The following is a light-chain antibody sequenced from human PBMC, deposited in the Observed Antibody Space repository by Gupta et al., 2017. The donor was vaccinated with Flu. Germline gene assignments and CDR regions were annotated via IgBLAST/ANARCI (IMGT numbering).Light chain of an antibody. CDR2: STS. J-gene: IGLJ3*02. Sequence: QTVVTQEPSFSVSPGGTVTLTCGLSSGSVSTSYSPTWYQQTPGQAPLTLSYSTSTRSSGVPDRVSGSILGNKDAPTITGAQADDESDDYCVLYMGSGVALFGGGTKLTVL. V-gene: IGLV8-61*01. CDR3: VLYMGSGVAL. CDR1: SGSVSTSYS.